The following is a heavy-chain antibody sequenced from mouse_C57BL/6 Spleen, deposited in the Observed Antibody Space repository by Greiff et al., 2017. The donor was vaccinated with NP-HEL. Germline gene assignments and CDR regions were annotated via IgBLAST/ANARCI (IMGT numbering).Heavy chain of an antibody. CDR3: ARWDGWYFDV. Sequence: EVQLQQSGPELVKPGASVKIPCKASGYTFTDYNMDWVKQSHGKSLEWIGDINPNNGGTIYNQKFKGKATLTVDKSSSTAYMELRSLTSEDTAVYYCARWDGWYFDVWGTGTTVTVSS. D-gene: IGHD4-1*01. CDR1: GYTFTDYN. CDR2: INPNNGGT. V-gene: IGHV1-18*01. J-gene: IGHJ1*03.